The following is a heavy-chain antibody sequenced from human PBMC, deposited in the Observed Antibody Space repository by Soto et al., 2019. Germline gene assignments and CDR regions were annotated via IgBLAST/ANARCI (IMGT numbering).Heavy chain of an antibody. D-gene: IGHD6-6*01. Sequence: PGGSLRLSCAASGFTFSSYEMNWVRQAPGKGLEWVSYISSSGSTIYYADSVKGRFTVSRDNAKNSLYLQMNSLRAEDTAVYYCASLVAAPSSFSSYYYGMDVWGQGTTVTVSS. J-gene: IGHJ6*02. CDR1: GFTFSSYE. CDR3: ASLVAAPSSFSSYYYGMDV. V-gene: IGHV3-48*03. CDR2: ISSSGSTI.